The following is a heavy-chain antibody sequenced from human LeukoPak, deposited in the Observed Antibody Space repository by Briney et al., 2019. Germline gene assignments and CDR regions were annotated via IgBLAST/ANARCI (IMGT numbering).Heavy chain of an antibody. CDR1: GGSISTYY. V-gene: IGHV4-4*07. J-gene: IGHJ4*02. Sequence: SETLSLTXTVSGGSISTYYWSWIRQPAGKGLEWIGRIYTSGSTNFNPSLKSRVTLSVDTSKNQFSLRLTSVTAADTAVYYCARDAPYSSSWYGIDYWGQGTLVTVSS. CDR2: IYTSGST. CDR3: ARDAPYSSSWYGIDY. D-gene: IGHD6-13*01.